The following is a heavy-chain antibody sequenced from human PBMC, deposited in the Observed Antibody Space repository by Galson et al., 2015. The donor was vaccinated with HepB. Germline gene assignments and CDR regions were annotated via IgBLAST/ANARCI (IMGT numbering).Heavy chain of an antibody. Sequence: LSLTCTVSGGSISSSSYYWGWIRQPPGKGLEWIGSIYYSGSTYYNPSLKSRVTISVDTSKNQFSLKLSSVTAADTAVYYCASQGNHYYDSSGYFRGEYFQHWGQGTLVTVSS. D-gene: IGHD3-22*01. CDR1: GGSISSSSYY. V-gene: IGHV4-39*01. J-gene: IGHJ1*01. CDR3: ASQGNHYYDSSGYFRGEYFQH. CDR2: IYYSGST.